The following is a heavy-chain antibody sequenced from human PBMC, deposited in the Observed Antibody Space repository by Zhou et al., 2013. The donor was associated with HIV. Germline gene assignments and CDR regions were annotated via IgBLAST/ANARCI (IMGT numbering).Heavy chain of an antibody. CDR2: ISAYNGNT. Sequence: QVQLVQSGAEVKKPGASVKVSCKASGYTFTSYGISWVRQAPGQGLEWMGWISAYNGNTNYAQKLQGRVTMTTDTSTSTAYMELRSLRSDDTAVYYCARDSLHWYYDSSGYYGNWFDPWGQGTLVTVSS. CDR3: ARDSLHWYYDSSGYYGNWFDP. V-gene: IGHV1-18*01. J-gene: IGHJ5*02. D-gene: IGHD3-22*01. CDR1: GYTFTSYG.